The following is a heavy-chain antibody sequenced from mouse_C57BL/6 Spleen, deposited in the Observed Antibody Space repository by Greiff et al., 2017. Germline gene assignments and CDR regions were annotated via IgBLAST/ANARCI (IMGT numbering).Heavy chain of an antibody. V-gene: IGHV1-26*01. CDR3: AYYYGSSWGFAY. CDR1: GYTFTDYY. CDR2: INPNNGGT. J-gene: IGHJ3*01. Sequence: VQLQQSGPELVKPGASVKISCKASGYTFTDYYMNWVKQSHGKSLEWIGDINPNNGGTSYNQKFKGKATLTVDKSSSTAYMELRSLTSEDSAVYYCAYYYGSSWGFAYWGQGTLVTVSA. D-gene: IGHD1-1*01.